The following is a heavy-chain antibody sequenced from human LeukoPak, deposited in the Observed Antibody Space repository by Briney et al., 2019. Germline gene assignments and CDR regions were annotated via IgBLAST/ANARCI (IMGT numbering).Heavy chain of an antibody. CDR2: INPNSGAT. Sequence: ASVKVSCKASGYTFTGYYMQWVRQAPGQGLEWMAWINPNSGATNYAQKFQGWVTMTRDTSTTTAYMELSRLRFDDTAVYYCARASDGYSYGSFVDYWGQGTLVTVSS. J-gene: IGHJ4*02. D-gene: IGHD5-18*01. V-gene: IGHV1-2*04. CDR3: ARASDGYSYGSFVDY. CDR1: GYTFTGYY.